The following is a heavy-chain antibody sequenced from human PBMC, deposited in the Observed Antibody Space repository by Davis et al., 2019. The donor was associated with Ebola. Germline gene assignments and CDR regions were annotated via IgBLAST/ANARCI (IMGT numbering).Heavy chain of an antibody. V-gene: IGHV4-31*03. CDR1: GGSISSGGYY. Sequence: LRLSCTVSGGSISSGGYYWSWIRQHPGKGLEWIGYIYYSGSTYYNPSLKSRVTISVDTSKNQFSLKLSSVTAADTAVYYCARQIVVVPAAIGRWFDPWGQGTLVTVSS. CDR3: ARQIVVVPAAIGRWFDP. D-gene: IGHD2-2*02. CDR2: IYYSGST. J-gene: IGHJ5*02.